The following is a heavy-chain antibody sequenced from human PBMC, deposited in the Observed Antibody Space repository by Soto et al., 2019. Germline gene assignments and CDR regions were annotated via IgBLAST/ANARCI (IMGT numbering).Heavy chain of an antibody. CDR2: IYYSGNT. Sequence: KTSETLSLTCTVSGGSITTGGYYWSWIRQHPGKGLEWIGYIYYSGNTYYNPSLKSRVTISLDTSKNQFSLKLSSVTAADTAVYYCARDRYSSHYSIDNWGQGTLVTVSS. CDR3: ARDRYSSHYSIDN. J-gene: IGHJ4*02. CDR1: GGSITTGGYY. V-gene: IGHV4-31*03. D-gene: IGHD6-19*01.